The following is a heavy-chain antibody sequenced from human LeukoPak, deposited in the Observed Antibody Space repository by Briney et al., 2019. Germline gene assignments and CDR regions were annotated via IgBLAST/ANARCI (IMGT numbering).Heavy chain of an antibody. CDR1: GFTFSNFA. CDR2: ISGGGSAT. CDR3: AKNSDISVYYSEGFDY. J-gene: IGHJ4*02. D-gene: IGHD3-22*01. Sequence: GGSLRLSCAASGFTFSNFAMNWVRQAPGRGLEWVSAISGGGSATFYAASVKGRFTISRDNPKNTVFLQMNSLRAEDTAVYYCAKNSDISVYYSEGFDYWGQGTLATVSS. V-gene: IGHV3-23*01.